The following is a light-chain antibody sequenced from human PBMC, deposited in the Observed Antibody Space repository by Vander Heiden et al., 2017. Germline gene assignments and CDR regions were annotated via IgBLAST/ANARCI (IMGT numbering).Light chain of an antibody. CDR1: QSVLYSSNNKNY. V-gene: IGKV4-1*01. J-gene: IGKJ1*01. CDR3: QQYYSTPQT. CDR2: WAS. Sequence: DIVMTQSPVSLAVSLGERATINCKSSQSVLYSSNNKNYLAWYQQKPGQPPKLLIYWASTREAGVPDRFSGSGSGTDFTLTISSLHAEDVAVYYCQQYYSTPQTFGQGTKVEIK.